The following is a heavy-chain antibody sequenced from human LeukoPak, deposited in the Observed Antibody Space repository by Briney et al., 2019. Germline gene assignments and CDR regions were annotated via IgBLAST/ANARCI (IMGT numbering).Heavy chain of an antibody. J-gene: IGHJ1*01. CDR2: ISPNSGGT. CDR3: AAHSGSYFRPH. D-gene: IGHD1-26*01. V-gene: IGHV1-2*06. Sequence: ASVKVSCKASGYTFTGYYIHWVQQAPGQGLEWMGRISPNSGGTNYPQKFQGRVTMTRDTSISTAYMELSSLRSDDTAVYYCAAHSGSYFRPHWGQGTLVTVSS. CDR1: GYTFTGYY.